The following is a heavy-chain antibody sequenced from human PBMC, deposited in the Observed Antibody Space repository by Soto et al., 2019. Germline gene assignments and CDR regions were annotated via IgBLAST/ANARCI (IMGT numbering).Heavy chain of an antibody. CDR2: TYWDNDY. Sequence: QITLKEPGPTLVEPTQTLTLTCTFSGFSLATTGVAVGWIRQPPGKALEWLALTYWDNDYRYSPSLKNRLTLTRDTSKNQVVLTMTNMDPVDTGTYYCAYRRRYTTTYSDYWGQGTLVTVSS. CDR3: AYRRRYTTTYSDY. D-gene: IGHD1-1*01. CDR1: GFSLATTGVA. J-gene: IGHJ4*02. V-gene: IGHV2-5*02.